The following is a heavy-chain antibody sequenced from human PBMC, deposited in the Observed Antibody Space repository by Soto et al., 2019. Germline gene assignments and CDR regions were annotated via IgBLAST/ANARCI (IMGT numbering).Heavy chain of an antibody. CDR2: MRNKADSYAT. V-gene: IGHV3-73*01. J-gene: IGHJ4*02. Sequence: EVQLVESGGGLVQPGGSLELSCAASGFTFSVSSMHWVRQASGKGLEWVGRMRNKADSYATAYAASVRCRFSISRDDSKNTAYRQMNSLKSEDTAVYYCTAFCSGYGCYGAGWGQGTLVTVSS. CDR3: TAFCSGYGCYGAG. CDR1: GFTFSVSS. D-gene: IGHD2-15*01.